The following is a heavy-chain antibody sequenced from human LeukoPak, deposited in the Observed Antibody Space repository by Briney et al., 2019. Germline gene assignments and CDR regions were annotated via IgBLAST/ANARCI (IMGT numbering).Heavy chain of an antibody. CDR2: IYYSGST. CDR3: ARVLRSFRGVNWFDP. CDR1: DGSISHNY. V-gene: IGHV4-59*08. Sequence: PSETLSLTCTVSDGSISHNYWSWIRQPPGKGLEWIGYIYYSGSTNYNPSLKSRVTMSVDTSKNQFSLKLSSVTAADTAVYYCARVLRSFRGVNWFDPWGQGTLVTVSS. D-gene: IGHD3-10*01. J-gene: IGHJ5*02.